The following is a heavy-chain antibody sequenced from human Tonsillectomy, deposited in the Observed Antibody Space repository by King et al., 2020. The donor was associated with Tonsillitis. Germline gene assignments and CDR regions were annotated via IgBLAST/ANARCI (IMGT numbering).Heavy chain of an antibody. Sequence: VQLVESGGGLVQPGGSLRLSCAASGFTFSNYAMSWVRQAPGKGLEWVSAITGSGVSPYYADSVKGRFTISRDNSKNTLYLQMNSLRAEDTAVYYCAKDDAAANFQHWGQGTLVTVSS. CDR1: GFTFSNYA. CDR2: ITGSGVSP. D-gene: IGHD6-13*01. J-gene: IGHJ1*01. V-gene: IGHV3-23*04. CDR3: AKDDAAANFQH.